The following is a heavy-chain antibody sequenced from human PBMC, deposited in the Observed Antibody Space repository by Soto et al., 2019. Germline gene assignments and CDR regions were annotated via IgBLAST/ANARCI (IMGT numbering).Heavy chain of an antibody. CDR1: GYTFTNYA. V-gene: IGHV1-3*01. D-gene: IGHD5-12*01. Sequence: ASVKVSRKASGYTFTNYAMHRVRQAPGQRLEWMGWINAGNGNTKYSQKFQGRVTITRDTSASTAYMELSSLRSEDTAVYYCARVSGYYLPDYWGQGTLVTVSS. J-gene: IGHJ4*02. CDR2: INAGNGNT. CDR3: ARVSGYYLPDY.